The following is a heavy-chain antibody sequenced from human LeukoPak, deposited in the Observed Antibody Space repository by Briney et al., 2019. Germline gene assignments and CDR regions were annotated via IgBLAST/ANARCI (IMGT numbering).Heavy chain of an antibody. CDR1: GFTFSSSG. J-gene: IGHJ4*02. CDR3: AKETRGSYSDY. V-gene: IGHV3-30*02. D-gene: IGHD5-12*01. CDR2: MSYDGSNR. Sequence: GGSLRLSWAASGFTFSSSGMHWVRQAPGKGLEWVAFMSYDGSNRYYADSVKGRFTISRDNSKNTLYLQMNSLRAEDTAVYYCAKETRGSYSDYWGQGTLVTVSS.